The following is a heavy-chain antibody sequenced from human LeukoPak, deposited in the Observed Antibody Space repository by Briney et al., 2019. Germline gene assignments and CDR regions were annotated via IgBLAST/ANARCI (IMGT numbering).Heavy chain of an antibody. CDR2: ISPSGGST. J-gene: IGHJ6*03. D-gene: IGHD2-2*01. V-gene: IGHV1-46*03. CDR3: TSPVLPGDYYYYMDV. CDR1: GYTFTSYY. Sequence: ASVKVSCKASGYTFTSYYMHWVRQAPGQGLEWMGIISPSGGSTSYAQKFQGRVTMTRDTSTSTVYMELSSLRSEDTAVYYCTSPVLPGDYYYYMDVWGKGTTVTVSS.